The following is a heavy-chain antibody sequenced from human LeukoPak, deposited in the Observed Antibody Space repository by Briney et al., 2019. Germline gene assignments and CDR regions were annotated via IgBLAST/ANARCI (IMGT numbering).Heavy chain of an antibody. D-gene: IGHD3-9*01. CDR3: ARDDWGPGDY. V-gene: IGHV3-7*01. Sequence: PGGSLRLSCATSGFTFSRHWMSWVRQALGRGLEWVANINLDGREKYYVDSVKGRFTISRDNAQNSLYLQMNSLRGEDTAVYYCARDDWGPGDYWGQGTLVTVSS. CDR2: INLDGREK. CDR1: GFTFSRHW. J-gene: IGHJ4*02.